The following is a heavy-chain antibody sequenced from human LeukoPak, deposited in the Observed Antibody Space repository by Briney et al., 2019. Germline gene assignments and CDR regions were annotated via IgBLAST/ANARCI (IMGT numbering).Heavy chain of an antibody. V-gene: IGHV3-23*01. Sequence: GGSLRLSCAASGFAFIRNDMFWVRQAPGKGLEWVSSISGSSGATYYADSVRGRFTISRDNSKNTVFLQMNSLRAEDTAIYYCAKGGPGAFDFWGQGTMVTVSS. CDR1: GFAFIRND. CDR3: AKGGPGAFDF. CDR2: ISGSSGAT. J-gene: IGHJ3*01. D-gene: IGHD2-15*01.